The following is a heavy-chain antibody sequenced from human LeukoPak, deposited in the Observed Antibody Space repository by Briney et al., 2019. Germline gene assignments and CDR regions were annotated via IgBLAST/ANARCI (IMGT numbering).Heavy chain of an antibody. J-gene: IGHJ5*02. CDR2: ISAYNGNT. V-gene: IGHV1-18*01. CDR3: ARERITSTSPPTP. Sequence: ASVKGSCQASGFNFTSFGISWAGQAPGQGPEWMGWISAYNGNTNYAQKLQGRVTMTTDTSTSTAYMELRSLRSDDTAVYYCARERITSTSPPTPWGQGTLVTVSS. D-gene: IGHD3-10*01. CDR1: GFNFTSFG.